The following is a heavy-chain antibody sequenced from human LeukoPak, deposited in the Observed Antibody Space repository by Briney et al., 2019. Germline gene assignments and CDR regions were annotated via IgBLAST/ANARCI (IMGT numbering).Heavy chain of an antibody. CDR2: IRFDGDNK. J-gene: IGHJ6*04. V-gene: IGHV3-30*02. CDR3: AELGITMIGGV. D-gene: IGHD3-10*02. CDR1: GFSFSSYG. Sequence: GGSLRLSCAASGFSFSSYGMHWVRQAPGKGLEWVAFIRFDGDNKYYADSVRGRFTISRDNAKNSLYLQMNSLRAEDTAVYYCAELGITMIGGVWGKGTTVTISS.